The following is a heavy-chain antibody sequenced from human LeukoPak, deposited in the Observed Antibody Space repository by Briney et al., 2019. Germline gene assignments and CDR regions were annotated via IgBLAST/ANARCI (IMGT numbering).Heavy chain of an antibody. CDR3: AKDLTYYYDSTGYYFDY. D-gene: IGHD3-22*01. CDR2: ISGSGGTT. Sequence: PGGSLRLSCAASGFTFSDYAMSWVRQAPGKGLELVSGISGSGGTTYYADSVKGRFTISRDNSKNTLYLQLNSLRAEDTAIYYCAKDLTYYYDSTGYYFDYWGQGTLVTVSS. J-gene: IGHJ4*02. CDR1: GFTFSDYA. V-gene: IGHV3-23*01.